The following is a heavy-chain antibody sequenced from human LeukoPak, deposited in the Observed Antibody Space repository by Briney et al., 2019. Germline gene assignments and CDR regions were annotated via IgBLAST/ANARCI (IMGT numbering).Heavy chain of an antibody. CDR1: GFTFSSYA. D-gene: IGHD3-10*01. Sequence: PGGSLRLSCAASGFTFSSYAMSWVRQAPGKGLEWVSAISGSGGSTYYADSVKGRFTISRDNSKNTLYLQMNSLRAEDTAVYYCARDLWFGVALGYWGQGTLVTVSS. J-gene: IGHJ4*02. CDR2: ISGSGGST. V-gene: IGHV3-23*01. CDR3: ARDLWFGVALGY.